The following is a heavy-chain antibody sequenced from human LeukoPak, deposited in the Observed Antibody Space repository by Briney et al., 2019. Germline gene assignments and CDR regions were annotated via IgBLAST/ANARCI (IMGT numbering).Heavy chain of an antibody. V-gene: IGHV4-38-2*01. CDR3: ARSLAGTSNWD. J-gene: IGHJ4*02. Sequence: SDPLPHPCGLSGWAISSGYYWYWIRQPQGTALECIGSIYHSGSTYYNPSLKSRVTISVDTSKNQYSLWLSAVTAADTAMYYCARSLAGTSNWDWGKGTLVTVSS. D-gene: IGHD2-2*01. CDR1: GWAISSGYY. CDR2: IYHSGST.